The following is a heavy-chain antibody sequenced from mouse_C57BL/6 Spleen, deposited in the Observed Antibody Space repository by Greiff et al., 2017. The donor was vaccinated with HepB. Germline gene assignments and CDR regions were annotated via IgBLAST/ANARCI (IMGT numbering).Heavy chain of an antibody. CDR1: GYTFTSYW. V-gene: IGHV1-59*01. CDR3: ARLGDSSSFAY. J-gene: IGHJ3*01. CDR2: IDPSDSYT. Sequence: VQLQQPGAELVRPGTSVKLSCKASGYTFTSYWMHWVKQRPGQGLEWIGVIDPSDSYTNYNQKFKGKATLTVDTSSSTAYMQLSSLTSEDSAVYYCARLGDSSSFAYWGQGTLVTVSA. D-gene: IGHD2-13*01.